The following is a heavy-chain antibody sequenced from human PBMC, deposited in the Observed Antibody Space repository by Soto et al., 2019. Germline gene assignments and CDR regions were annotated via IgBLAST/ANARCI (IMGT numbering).Heavy chain of an antibody. CDR1: GFTFKTYD. J-gene: IGHJ4*02. CDR3: ARAQSGNSWHDY. Sequence: EVQMLESGGGLVQPGGSLRLSCAASGFTFKTYDMNWVRQAPGKGLEWISGVSGGSKTTYYADLVKGRFTISRDNSKDTLYLQMNSLRGEDTALYYCARAQSGNSWHDYWGQGTLVTVSS. CDR2: VSGGSKTT. D-gene: IGHD6-13*01. V-gene: IGHV3-23*01.